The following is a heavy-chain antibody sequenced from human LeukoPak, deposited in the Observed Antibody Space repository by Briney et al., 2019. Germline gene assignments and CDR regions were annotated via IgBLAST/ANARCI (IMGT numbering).Heavy chain of an antibody. Sequence: GGSLRLSCVASGFSFSTSEMSWVRQAPGKGLEWLSYISTAGSDIIYADSVKGRFTMSRDNAKNSLFLRMNSLRAEDTAVYYCARETRDSSGFGAFDIWGRGTMVTVS. CDR3: ARETRDSSGFGAFDI. V-gene: IGHV3-48*03. D-gene: IGHD3-22*01. J-gene: IGHJ3*02. CDR1: GFSFSTSE. CDR2: ISTAGSDI.